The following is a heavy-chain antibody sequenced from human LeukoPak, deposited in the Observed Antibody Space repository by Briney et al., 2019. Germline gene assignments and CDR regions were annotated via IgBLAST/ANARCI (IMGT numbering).Heavy chain of an antibody. J-gene: IGHJ4*02. D-gene: IGHD4-23*01. CDR3: AIDTQDFGGFDY. Sequence: ASVKVSCKVSGYSLRELSMHWVRQAPGKGLEWMGSFDPEDGETVFAQVFHGRFSMTEDASIDTAFMELRSLRSEDTAMYYCAIDTQDFGGFDYWGRGTLVTVSS. CDR2: FDPEDGET. V-gene: IGHV1-24*01. CDR1: GYSLRELS.